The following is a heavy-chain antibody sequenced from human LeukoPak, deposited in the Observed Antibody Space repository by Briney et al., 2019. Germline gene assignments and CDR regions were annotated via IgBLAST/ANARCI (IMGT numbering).Heavy chain of an antibody. CDR1: GFTFSDYD. CDR3: AKGYKGNDALTPSFDY. CDR2: INFSGRVM. V-gene: IGHV3-48*03. J-gene: IGHJ4*02. Sequence: GSLRLSCAASGFTFSDYDMYWVRQAPGEGLEWILYINFSGRVMYYAGSVQGRFSISRDNTENSLFLQMSSLRVADTAVYYCAKGYKGNDALTPSFDYWGEGALV. D-gene: IGHD5-12*01.